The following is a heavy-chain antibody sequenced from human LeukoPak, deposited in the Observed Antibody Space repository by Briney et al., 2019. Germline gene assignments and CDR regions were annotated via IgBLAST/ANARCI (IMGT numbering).Heavy chain of an antibody. CDR2: IYYSGST. J-gene: IGHJ4*02. CDR3: ARDSSFGATHY. V-gene: IGHV4-39*07. Sequence: SETLSLTCTVSGGCISSNSYYWAWIRQPPGKGLEWIGSIYYSGSTYYNPSLQSRVTISVDTSKNQFSLKLSSVTAADTAVYFCARDSSFGATHYWGQGTLVTVSS. D-gene: IGHD2-15*01. CDR1: GGCISSNSYY.